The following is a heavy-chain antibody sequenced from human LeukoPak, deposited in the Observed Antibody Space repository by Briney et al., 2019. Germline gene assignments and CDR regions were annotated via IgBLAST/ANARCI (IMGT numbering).Heavy chain of an antibody. V-gene: IGHV4-61*02. CDR1: GGSISSGSYY. D-gene: IGHD3-22*01. J-gene: IGHJ6*03. CDR2: IYTSGST. CDR3: ARQAYYYDSSGYYYQAYYYYYMDV. Sequence: SETLSLTCTVSGGSISSGSYYWSWIRQPAGKGLEWIGRIYTSGSTNYNPSLKSRVTISVDTSKNQFSLKLSSVTAADTAVYYCARQAYYYDSSGYYYQAYYYYYMDVWGKGTTVTISS.